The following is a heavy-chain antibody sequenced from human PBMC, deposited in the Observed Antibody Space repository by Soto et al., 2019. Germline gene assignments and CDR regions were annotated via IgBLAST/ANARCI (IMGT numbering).Heavy chain of an antibody. CDR3: ASALVVPAELDYYYYGMDV. J-gene: IGHJ6*02. CDR1: GGTFSSYA. V-gene: IGHV1-69*13. Sequence: SVKVSCKASGGTFSSYAISWVRQAPGQGLEWMGGIIPIFGTANYAQKFQGRVTITADESTSTAYMELSSLRSEDTAVYYCASALVVPAELDYYYYGMDVWGQGTTVTVSS. CDR2: IIPIFGTA. D-gene: IGHD2-2*01.